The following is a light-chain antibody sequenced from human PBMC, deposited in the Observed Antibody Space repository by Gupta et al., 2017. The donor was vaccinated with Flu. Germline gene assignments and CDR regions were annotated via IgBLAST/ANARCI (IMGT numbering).Light chain of an antibody. CDR1: QEIRGC. V-gene: IGKV1-27*01. J-gene: IGKJ4*01. CDR2: EES. Sequence: SPSSLSASVGDRSTITGRASQEIRGCLVWYKNKPGTVPSLLIYEESTVHSGVQYRFRGSGSGKEFTLTISSLHIADVEMYSWQKFNGAPLPFGGGTPVEI. CDR3: QKFNGAPLP.